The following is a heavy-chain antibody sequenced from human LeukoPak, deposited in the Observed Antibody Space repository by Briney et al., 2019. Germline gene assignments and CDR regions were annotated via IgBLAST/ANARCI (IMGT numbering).Heavy chain of an antibody. CDR3: ARAPSEIGGYYPEYFRH. J-gene: IGHJ1*01. Sequence: GGSLRLSCAASGFSFSSYWMHWARQAPGKGLVWVSRIKSDGKTNYADSVKGRFTISRDNAKNIVSLQMNSLRAEDTGVYYCARAPSEIGGYYPEYFRHWGQGTLVTVSS. D-gene: IGHD3-22*01. V-gene: IGHV3-74*01. CDR2: IKSDGKT. CDR1: GFSFSSYW.